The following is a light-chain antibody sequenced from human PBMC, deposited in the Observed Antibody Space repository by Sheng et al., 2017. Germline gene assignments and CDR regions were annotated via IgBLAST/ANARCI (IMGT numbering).Light chain of an antibody. V-gene: IGKV1-16*02. CDR1: QDISNY. CDR3: QQYRGYPLT. J-gene: IGKJ4*01. Sequence: DIQMTQSPSSLSASVGDRVTITCRASQDISNYLAWFQQKPGKAPKSLIYAVSNLQSGVPAKFSGSGYGTEFTLTISSLQSEDFATYYCQQYRGYPLTFGGGTRVEIK. CDR2: AVS.